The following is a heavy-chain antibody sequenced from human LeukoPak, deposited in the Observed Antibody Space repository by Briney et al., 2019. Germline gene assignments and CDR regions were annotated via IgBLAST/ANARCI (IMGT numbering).Heavy chain of an antibody. CDR1: GFTFSSYA. D-gene: IGHD5-18*01. J-gene: IGHJ6*02. CDR2: ITRSGHST. Sequence: GGSLRLSCAASGFTFSSYAMTWVRQGPGKGLQWVAAITRSGHSTYYADSVKGRFTISRDNSKNTLYLQMNSLRAEDTAVYYCAKVVPDVDTAMVPGQIYYYYGMDVWGQGTTVTVSS. CDR3: AKVVPDVDTAMVPGQIYYYYGMDV. V-gene: IGHV3-23*05.